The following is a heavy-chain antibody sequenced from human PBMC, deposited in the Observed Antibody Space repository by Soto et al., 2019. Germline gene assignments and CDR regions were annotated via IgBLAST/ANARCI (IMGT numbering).Heavy chain of an antibody. V-gene: IGHV3-23*01. CDR2: ISGSGIST. CDR3: AKEPVGPDWYFDL. Sequence: DVQLLESGGGLVQPGGSLRLSCAASGFTFRSYAMSWVRQAPGKGLEWVSGISGSGISTHYADSVKGRFTVSRDNSKHTLYLQMNSLRAEDTAVYNCAKEPVGPDWYFDLGGRGTLVTVSS. CDR1: GFTFRSYA. J-gene: IGHJ2*01.